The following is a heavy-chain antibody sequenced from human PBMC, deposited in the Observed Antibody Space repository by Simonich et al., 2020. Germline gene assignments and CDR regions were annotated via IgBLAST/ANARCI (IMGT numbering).Heavy chain of an antibody. V-gene: IGHV3-9*01. CDR2: IIWNSGSI. CDR3: AKDVAAAGTEYFQH. D-gene: IGHD6-13*01. Sequence: EVQLVESGGGLVQPGRSLRLSCAASGFTFDDYAMHWVRQAPGKGLEWASGIIWNSGSIGYADSVKGRFTISRDNAKNSLYLQMNSLRAEDTALYYCAKDVAAAGTEYFQHWGQGTLVTVSS. J-gene: IGHJ1*01. CDR1: GFTFDDYA.